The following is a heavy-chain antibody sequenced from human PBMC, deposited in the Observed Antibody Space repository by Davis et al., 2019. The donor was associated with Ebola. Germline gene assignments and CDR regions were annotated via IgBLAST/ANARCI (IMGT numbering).Heavy chain of an antibody. CDR1: GFTFSSYW. D-gene: IGHD2-2*01. V-gene: IGHV4-34*01. Sequence: ESLKISCAASGFTFSSYWMSWIRQPPGKGLEWIGEINHSGSTNYNPSLKSRVTISVDTSKNQFSLKLSSVTAADTAVYYCARERRIVVVPAAAHYYYYGMDVWGQGTTVTVSS. CDR2: INHSGST. J-gene: IGHJ6*02. CDR3: ARERRIVVVPAAAHYYYYGMDV.